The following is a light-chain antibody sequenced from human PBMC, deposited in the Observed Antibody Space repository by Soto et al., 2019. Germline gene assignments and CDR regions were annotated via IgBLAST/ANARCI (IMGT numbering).Light chain of an antibody. Sequence: DIQMTQSPSSRSASLGDRVTISCRASQSFSNNLNWYQQKAGKAPKLLIYGASSLQSGVPSRFSGSRSGTDFTLTISSLVPEDFATYYCQQTYSTPWTFGQGTKVDI. V-gene: IGKV1-39*01. CDR2: GAS. CDR1: QSFSNN. J-gene: IGKJ1*01. CDR3: QQTYSTPWT.